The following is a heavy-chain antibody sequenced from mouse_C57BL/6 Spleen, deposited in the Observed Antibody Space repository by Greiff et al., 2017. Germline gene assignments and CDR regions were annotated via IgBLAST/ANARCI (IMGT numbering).Heavy chain of an antibody. D-gene: IGHD2-5*01. V-gene: IGHV14-2*01. Sequence: EVQLQQSGAELVKPGASVKLSCTASGFNINDYYMHWVKQRPEQGLEWIGKLDPEDGETKYAPKFQGQATISADTSSNTVYLQSSRLTSEDTAIYYCAGAYYSNYYYAMDDWGQGTSGTGSS. CDR3: AGAYYSNYYYAMDD. CDR1: GFNINDYY. J-gene: IGHJ4*01. CDR2: LDPEDGET.